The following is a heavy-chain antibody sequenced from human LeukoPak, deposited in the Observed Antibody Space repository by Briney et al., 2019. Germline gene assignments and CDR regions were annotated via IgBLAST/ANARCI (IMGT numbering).Heavy chain of an antibody. V-gene: IGHV4-59*01. D-gene: IGHD6-19*01. CDR2: IYYSGST. J-gene: IGHJ5*02. CDR3: ARGYDSSGWYALHP. Sequence: SETLSLTCSVSGGSISSYYWSWIRQPPGKGLEWIGYIYYSGSTSYNPSLKSRVTISVDTSKNQFSLKLSSVTAADTAVYYCARGYDSSGWYALHPWGQGTLVTVSS. CDR1: GGSISSYY.